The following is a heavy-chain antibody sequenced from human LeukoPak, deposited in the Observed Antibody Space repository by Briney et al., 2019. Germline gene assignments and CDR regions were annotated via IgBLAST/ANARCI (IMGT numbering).Heavy chain of an antibody. CDR3: ARIGRWLQFRYYYYGMDV. J-gene: IGHJ6*02. D-gene: IGHD5-24*01. Sequence: KPSETLSLTCTVSGGSISSSSYYWSWIRQPPGKGLEWIGEINHSGSTNYNPSLKSRVTISVDTSKNQFSLKLSSVTAADTAVYYCARIGRWLQFRYYYYGMDVWGQGTTVTVSS. V-gene: IGHV4-39*07. CDR1: GGSISSSSYY. CDR2: INHSGST.